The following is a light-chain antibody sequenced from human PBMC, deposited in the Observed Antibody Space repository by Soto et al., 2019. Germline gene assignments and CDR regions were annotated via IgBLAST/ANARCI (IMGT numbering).Light chain of an antibody. J-gene: IGLJ7*01. CDR3: GTWDSSLSAWV. CDR2: DNN. Sequence: QSVLTQPPSVSAAPGQKVTISCSGSSSNIGNNYVSWYQQLPGTAPKVLIYDNNKRPSGIPDRFSGSKSGTSATLGITALQTGDEADYYCGTWDSSLSAWVFGGGTQLTVL. V-gene: IGLV1-51*01. CDR1: SSNIGNNY.